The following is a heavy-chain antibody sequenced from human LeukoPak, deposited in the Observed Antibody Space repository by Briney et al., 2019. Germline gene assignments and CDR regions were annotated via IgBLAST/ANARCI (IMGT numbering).Heavy chain of an antibody. CDR1: GFTFSSYW. CDR3: ARFDPNSGSYKGFDY. CDR2: IKQDGSEK. V-gene: IGHV3-7*01. J-gene: IGHJ4*02. Sequence: GGSLILSCAASGFTFSSYWMSWVRQAPGKGLEWVANIKQDGSEKSYVDSVKGRFTISRDNAKNSLYLQMSSLRAEDTAVYYCARFDPNSGSYKGFDYWGQGTLVTVSS. D-gene: IGHD1-26*01.